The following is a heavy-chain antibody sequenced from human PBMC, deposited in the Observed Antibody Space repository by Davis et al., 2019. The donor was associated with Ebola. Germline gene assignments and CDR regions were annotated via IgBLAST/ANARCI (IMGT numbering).Heavy chain of an antibody. CDR3: ARGGVAYSDLDY. Sequence: ASVTVSCKASGYTFTGYDINWVRQATGQGLEWMGWINPNSGNTGYAQKFQGRVTMTRENSISTAYMELSSLRPEDTAVYYCARGGVAYSDLDYWGQGTLVAVSS. CDR1: GYTFTGYD. CDR2: INPNSGNT. D-gene: IGHD2-21*01. V-gene: IGHV1-8*01. J-gene: IGHJ4*02.